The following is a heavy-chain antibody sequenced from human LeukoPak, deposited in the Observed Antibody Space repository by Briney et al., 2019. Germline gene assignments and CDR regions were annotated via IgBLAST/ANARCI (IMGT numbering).Heavy chain of an antibody. Sequence: PSETLSLTCTVSGGSISSYYWSWIRQPPGKGLEWIGYIYYSGSTNYNPSLKSRVTISVDTSKNQFSLELSSVTAADTAVYYCARDAHYDILTGDNYYYYYGMDVWGQGTTVTVSS. J-gene: IGHJ6*02. D-gene: IGHD3-9*01. V-gene: IGHV4-59*01. CDR2: IYYSGST. CDR1: GGSISSYY. CDR3: ARDAHYDILTGDNYYYYYGMDV.